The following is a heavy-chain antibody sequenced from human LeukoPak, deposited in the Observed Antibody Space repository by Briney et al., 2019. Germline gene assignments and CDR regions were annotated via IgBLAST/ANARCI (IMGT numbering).Heavy chain of an antibody. CDR2: INPTGGSA. Sequence: ASVKVSCKASGYTFTSYYMHWVRQAPGQGLEWMGIINPTGGSADYAQKFQGRVTMTGDTSTSTVYMELSSLRSEDTAVYYCARHSGMDVWGKGITVTVSS. CDR3: ARHSGMDV. J-gene: IGHJ6*04. CDR1: GYTFTSYY. V-gene: IGHV1-46*01.